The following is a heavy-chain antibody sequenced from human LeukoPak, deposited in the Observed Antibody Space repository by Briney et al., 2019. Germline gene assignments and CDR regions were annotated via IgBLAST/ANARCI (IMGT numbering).Heavy chain of an antibody. D-gene: IGHD2-15*01. CDR2: IYYSGST. Sequence: SETLSLTCTVSGGSISSYYWSWIRQPPGKGLEWIGYIYYSGSTNYNPSLKSRVTISVDTSKNQFSLKLSSVTAADTAVYYCARIFGYSGPYCSGGSCKATYYYYGMDVWGQGTTVTVSS. CDR1: GGSISSYY. CDR3: ARIFGYSGPYCSGGSCKATYYYYGMDV. V-gene: IGHV4-59*08. J-gene: IGHJ6*02.